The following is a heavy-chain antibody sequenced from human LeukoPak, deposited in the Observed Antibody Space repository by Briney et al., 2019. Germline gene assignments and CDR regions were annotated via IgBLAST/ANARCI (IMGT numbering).Heavy chain of an antibody. J-gene: IGHJ1*01. CDR3: ARSTRRDTEVALAEYFQH. V-gene: IGHV3-11*01. D-gene: IGHD5-18*01. CDR2: ISSSGSTI. Sequence: GGSLRLSCAASGFTFCDYYMSWIRKAPGKGMEWVSYISSSGSTIYYADSVKGRFTISRDNAQNSLSLQMNSLRAEDTAVYYCARSTRRDTEVALAEYFQHWGQGTLVTVSS. CDR1: GFTFCDYY.